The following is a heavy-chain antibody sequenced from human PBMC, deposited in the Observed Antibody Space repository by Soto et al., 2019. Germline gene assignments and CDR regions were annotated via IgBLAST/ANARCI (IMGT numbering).Heavy chain of an antibody. CDR1: GFTFSSYA. Sequence: LRLSCAASGFTFSSYAMHWVRQAPGKGLEWVAVISYDGSNKYYADSVKGRFTISRDNSKNTLYLQMNSLRAEDTAVYYCGQRARDSRWGQGTLVTVSS. J-gene: IGHJ4*02. D-gene: IGHD5-18*01. CDR2: ISYDGSNK. CDR3: GQRARDSR. V-gene: IGHV3-30-3*01.